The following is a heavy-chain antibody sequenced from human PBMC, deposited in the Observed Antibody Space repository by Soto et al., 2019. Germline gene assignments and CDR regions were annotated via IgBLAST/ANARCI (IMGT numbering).Heavy chain of an antibody. CDR1: GYTFNTYF. CDR3: ARDTGNSFDY. Sequence: HVQLVQSGGELKKPGASVKVSCNTSGYTFNTYFITWVRQAPGQGLEWRGWISPHNGNTNYAEKFQGRVTMTAETITKTAYMELRNLRIDDTAVYYCARDTGNSFDYWGQGTPVTVSS. J-gene: IGHJ4*02. CDR2: ISPHNGNT. V-gene: IGHV1-18*01.